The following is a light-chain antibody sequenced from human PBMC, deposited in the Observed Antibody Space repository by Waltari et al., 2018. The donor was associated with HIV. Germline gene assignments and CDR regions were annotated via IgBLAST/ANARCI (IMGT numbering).Light chain of an antibody. CDR1: SSNIGAHYD. V-gene: IGLV1-40*01. CDR3: QSYDSSLSDSI. Sequence: QSVLTQPPSVSGAPGQRVTISCTGSSSNIGAHYDVHWYQQLPGTAPKLLIYSNTNRPSGVPDRFSGSKSGTSASLAITGLQPEDEADYYCQSYDSSLSDSIFGGGTQLTVL. CDR2: SNT. J-gene: IGLJ2*01.